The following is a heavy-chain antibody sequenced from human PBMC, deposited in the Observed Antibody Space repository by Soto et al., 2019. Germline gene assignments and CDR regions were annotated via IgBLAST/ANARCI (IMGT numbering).Heavy chain of an antibody. J-gene: IGHJ4*02. D-gene: IGHD2-8*01. V-gene: IGHV1-69*13. Sequence: SVKVSCKASGGTFSIYAISWVRQAPGQGLEWMGGIIPIFGTANYAQKFQGRVTITADESTSTAYMELSSLRSEDTAVYYCARARRTRYCTNGVCPDLDYWGQGTLVTVSS. CDR3: ARARRTRYCTNGVCPDLDY. CDR1: GGTFSIYA. CDR2: IIPIFGTA.